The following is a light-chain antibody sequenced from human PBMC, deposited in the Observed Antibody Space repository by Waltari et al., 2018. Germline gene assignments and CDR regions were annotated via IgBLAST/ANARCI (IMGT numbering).Light chain of an antibody. CDR3: CAYAGSSIYV. J-gene: IGLJ1*01. V-gene: IGLV2-23*01. Sequence: QSALTQPAAVSGSPGQSITIPCAGSNSDVGNYNLVSWYQQHPGEAPKLLIFETTKRPSGVSDRFSCSRSGNTASLTISGLQAEDEAEYSCCAYAGSSIYVFGSGTRVTVL. CDR2: ETT. CDR1: NSDVGNYNL.